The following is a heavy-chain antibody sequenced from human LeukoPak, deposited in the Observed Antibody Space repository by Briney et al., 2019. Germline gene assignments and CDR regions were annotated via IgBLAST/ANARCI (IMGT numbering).Heavy chain of an antibody. CDR2: ISAYNGNT. J-gene: IGHJ6*03. CDR3: ARLPKRTPWYYYYMDV. V-gene: IGHV1-18*01. CDR1: GYTFTSYG. Sequence: ASVKVSCKASGYTFTSYGISWVRQAPGQGLERMGWISAYNGNTNYAQKLQGRVTMTTDTSTSTAYMELRSLRSDDTAVYYCARLPKRTPWYYYYMDVWGKGTTITVSS.